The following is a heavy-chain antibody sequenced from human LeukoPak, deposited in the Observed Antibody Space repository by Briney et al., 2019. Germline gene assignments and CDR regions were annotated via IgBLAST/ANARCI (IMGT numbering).Heavy chain of an antibody. CDR1: GFTFSNAW. CDR2: IESKTDSGTT. J-gene: IGHJ4*02. V-gene: IGHV3-15*04. Sequence: GGSLRLSCAASGFTFSNAWMSWVRQAPGKGLEWVGRIESKTDSGTTDYAAPVKGRFTISRDDSKKTLYLQMNSLKFEDTAVYYCTTAPAQSDYWGQGTLVTVSS. CDR3: TTAPAQSDY. D-gene: IGHD2-2*01.